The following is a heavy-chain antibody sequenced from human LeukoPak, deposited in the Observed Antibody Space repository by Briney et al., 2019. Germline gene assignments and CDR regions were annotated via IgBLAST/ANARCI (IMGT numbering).Heavy chain of an antibody. J-gene: IGHJ6*02. Sequence: PGGSLRLSCAASGFTFSSYSMNWVRQAPGKGLEWVSSISSSSSYIYYADSVKGRFTISRDNAKNSLYLQMNSLRAEDTAVYYCARVGLRAYGMDVWGQGTTVTVSS. CDR3: ARVGLRAYGMDV. V-gene: IGHV3-21*01. CDR2: ISSSSSYI. D-gene: IGHD3/OR15-3a*01. CDR1: GFTFSSYS.